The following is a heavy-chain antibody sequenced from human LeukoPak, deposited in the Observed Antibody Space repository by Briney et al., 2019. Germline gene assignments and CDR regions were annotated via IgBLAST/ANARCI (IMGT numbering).Heavy chain of an antibody. J-gene: IGHJ6*02. CDR2: MYASGNT. V-gene: IGHV4-61*09. D-gene: IGHD3-22*01. Sequence: TTSETLSLTCTVSGRSISTGTNYWSWIRPPAGKGLEWFGHMYASGNTYYSSSLKGRVTISQNTSKNQFSLKQSSVTAADPAVYYCARDHSSSYYCIDVWGQGTTVSVSS. CDR1: GRSISTGTNY. CDR3: ARDHSSSYYCIDV.